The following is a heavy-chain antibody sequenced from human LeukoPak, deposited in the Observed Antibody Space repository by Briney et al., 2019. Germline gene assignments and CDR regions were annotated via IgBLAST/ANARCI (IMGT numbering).Heavy chain of an antibody. V-gene: IGHV3-74*01. D-gene: IGHD2-15*01. J-gene: IGHJ4*02. Sequence: GVSLRLSCAASGLAFSAYKMHWVRQAPRKGLVWVSRISTDGYTTDYADFVQGRFTASRDNTKNTWSLEMNSLRAEDTAVYYCVVGGSPGYWGQGTLVTVSS. CDR2: ISTDGYTT. CDR3: VVGGSPGY. CDR1: GLAFSAYK.